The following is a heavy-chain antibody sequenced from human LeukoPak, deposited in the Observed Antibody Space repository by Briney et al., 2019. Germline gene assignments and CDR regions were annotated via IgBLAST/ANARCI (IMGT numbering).Heavy chain of an antibody. CDR3: ARHTGSSFRFLAADY. CDR1: GYSFTSYW. Sequence: GESLKISCKGSGYSFTSYWIGWVRQMPGKGLEWMGIIYPGDSDTRYSPSFQGQVTISADKSISTAYLQWSSLKASDTAMYYCARHTGSSFRFLAADYWGQGTLVTVSS. CDR2: IYPGDSDT. V-gene: IGHV5-51*01. D-gene: IGHD3-3*01. J-gene: IGHJ4*02.